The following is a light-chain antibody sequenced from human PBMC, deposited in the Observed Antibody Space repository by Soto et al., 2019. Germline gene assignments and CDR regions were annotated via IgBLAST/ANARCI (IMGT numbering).Light chain of an antibody. V-gene: IGKV3-20*01. CDR2: GAS. CDR3: QQYGSSLWT. J-gene: IGKJ1*01. Sequence: IGLTQSPGTMSFVSGETATLSCRASQSVSSSYLAWYQQKPGQAPRLLIYGASSRATGIPDRFSGSGSGTDFTLTISRLEPEDFAVYYCQQYGSSLWTFGQGTKVDIK. CDR1: QSVSSSY.